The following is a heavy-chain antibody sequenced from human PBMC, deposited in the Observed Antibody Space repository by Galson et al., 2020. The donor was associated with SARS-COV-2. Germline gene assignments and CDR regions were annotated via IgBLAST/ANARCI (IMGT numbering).Heavy chain of an antibody. CDR1: GGSISSGGYY. J-gene: IGHJ6*03. CDR3: ARLCGPRSTIFGVVEYYYYMDV. D-gene: IGHD3-3*01. V-gene: IGHV4-31*03. Sequence: SETLSLTCTVSGGSISSGGYYWSWIRQHPGKGLEWIGYIYYSGSTYYNPPLKSRVTISVDTSKNQFSLKLSSVPAADTAVYYCARLCGPRSTIFGVVEYYYYMDVWGKGTTVTGSS. CDR2: IYYSGST.